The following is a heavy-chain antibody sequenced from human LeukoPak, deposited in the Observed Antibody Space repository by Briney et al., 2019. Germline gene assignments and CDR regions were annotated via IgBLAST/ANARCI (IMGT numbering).Heavy chain of an antibody. CDR2: IYYSGST. Sequence: SETLSLTCTVSGGSISSSSFYWGWIRQPPGRGLEWIGSIYYSGSTYYNPSLKSRVTILVDTSKKQFSLRLTSVTAADTAVYYCASFVEMATIGYWGQGTLVTVSS. CDR3: ASFVEMATIGY. CDR1: GGSISSSSFY. J-gene: IGHJ4*02. D-gene: IGHD5-24*01. V-gene: IGHV4-39*07.